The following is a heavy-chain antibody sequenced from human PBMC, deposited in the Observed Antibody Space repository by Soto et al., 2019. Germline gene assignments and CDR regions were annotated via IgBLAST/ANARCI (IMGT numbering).Heavy chain of an antibody. J-gene: IGHJ4*02. CDR2: IWYDGSNK. CDR3: ARGYYYVWGSYRGTKFDY. CDR1: GFTFSSYG. V-gene: IGHV3-33*01. D-gene: IGHD3-16*02. Sequence: QVQLVESGGGVVQPGRSLRLSCAASGFTFSSYGMHWVRQAPGKGLEWVEVIWYDGSNKYYADSVTGRLTISRDNSKNTLYLQMNSLRAEYTAGDYCARGYYYVWGSYRGTKFDYWGQGTLVTVSS.